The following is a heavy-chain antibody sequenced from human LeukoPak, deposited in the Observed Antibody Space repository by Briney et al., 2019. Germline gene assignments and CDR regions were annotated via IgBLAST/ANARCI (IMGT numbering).Heavy chain of an antibody. D-gene: IGHD5-12*01. J-gene: IGHJ3*02. CDR3: ASGSGYDLDAFDI. V-gene: IGHV1-69*04. CDR1: GGTFNNYA. Sequence: SVKVSCKASGGTFNNYAISWVRQGPGQGLEWMGRIIPFFGMVNYAQNFQGRVTITADKSTSTAYMELSSLRSEDTAVYYCASGSGYDLDAFDIWGQGTMVTVSS. CDR2: IIPFFGMV.